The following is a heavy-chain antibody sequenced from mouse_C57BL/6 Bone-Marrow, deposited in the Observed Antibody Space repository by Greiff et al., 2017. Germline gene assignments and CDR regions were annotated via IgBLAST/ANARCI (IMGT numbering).Heavy chain of an antibody. CDR2: IRSKSNNYAT. V-gene: IGHV10-1*01. CDR1: GFSFNTYA. D-gene: IGHD1-1*01. CDR3: VRSGSDYAMDY. J-gene: IGHJ4*01. Sequence: EVQVVESGGGLVQPKGSLKLSCAASGFSFNTYAMNWVRQAPGKGLEWVARIRSKSNNYATYYADSVKDRFTISRDDSESMLYLQMNNLKTEDTAMYYCVRSGSDYAMDYWGQGTSVTVSS.